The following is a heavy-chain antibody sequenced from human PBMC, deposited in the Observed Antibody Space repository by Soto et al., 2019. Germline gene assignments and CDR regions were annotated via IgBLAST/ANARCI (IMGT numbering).Heavy chain of an antibody. V-gene: IGHV3-23*01. CDR2: ISGSGNTS. J-gene: IGHJ4*02. CDR1: GFTFSSYA. CDR3: AKDRGRTWYEDY. D-gene: IGHD6-13*01. Sequence: EVQLLESGGGLVQPGGSLRLSCAASGFTFSSYAMTWVRQAPGKGLEWVSAISGSGNTSYYADSVKGRFTISRDSSKKMLYLKMNSLRPEDTAVYYCAKDRGRTWYEDYWGQGTLVTVSS.